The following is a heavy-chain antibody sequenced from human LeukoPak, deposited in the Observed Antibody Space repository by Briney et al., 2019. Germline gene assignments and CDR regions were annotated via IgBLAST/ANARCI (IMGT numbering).Heavy chain of an antibody. CDR1: GGSISSFY. Sequence: PSETLSLTCTVSGGSISSFYWSWIRQPPGKGLEWIGYIYYSGSTKYNPSLKSRVTISVDTSKNQFSLKLTSVTAADTAVYYCARGGGNCGGDCYAPDYWGQGTRVAVSS. D-gene: IGHD2-21*02. CDR2: IYYSGST. CDR3: ARGGGNCGGDCYAPDY. J-gene: IGHJ4*02. V-gene: IGHV4-59*01.